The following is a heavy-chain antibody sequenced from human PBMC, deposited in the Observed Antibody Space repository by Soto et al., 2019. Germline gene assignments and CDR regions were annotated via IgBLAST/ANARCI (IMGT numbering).Heavy chain of an antibody. CDR1: GYTFTSYA. V-gene: IGHV1-3*04. CDR3: ARGHWLASFDY. Sequence: QVQLVQSGAEVKKPGASVKVSCKASGYTFTSYAIHWVRQAPGQRLEWMGVVNTGNGNTKYSQKFQGRVTISRDTSASTDYVDLSSLRSEDTALYYCARGHWLASFDYWGQGTLVTVSS. CDR2: VNTGNGNT. D-gene: IGHD6-19*01. J-gene: IGHJ4*02.